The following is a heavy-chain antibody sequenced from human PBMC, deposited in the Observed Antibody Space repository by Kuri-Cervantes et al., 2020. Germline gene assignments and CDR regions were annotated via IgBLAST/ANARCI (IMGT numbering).Heavy chain of an antibody. CDR1: GYTFTSYG. D-gene: IGHD1-26*01. J-gene: IGHJ4*02. CDR3: ARDGSYYGLDY. V-gene: IGHV1-18*01. CDR2: ISAYNGNT. Sequence: ASVKVSCKASGYTFTSYGISWVRQAPGQGLEWMGWISAYNGNTNYAQKLQGRVTITADESTSTAYMELSSLRSEDTAVYYCARDGSYYGLDYWGQGTLVTVSS.